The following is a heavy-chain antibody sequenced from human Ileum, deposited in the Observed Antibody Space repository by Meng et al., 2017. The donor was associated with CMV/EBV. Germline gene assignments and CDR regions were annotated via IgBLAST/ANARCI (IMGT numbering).Heavy chain of an antibody. CDR2: INHSGST. Sequence: FSGYYWSRIRQPTGKGLEWIGEINHSGSTNYNPSLKSRVTISVYTSKNQFSLKLSSVTAADTAVYYCARGINCSSTSCYTPRGTFDYWGQGTLVTVSS. CDR1: FSGYY. V-gene: IGHV4-34*01. CDR3: ARGINCSSTSCYTPRGTFDY. J-gene: IGHJ4*02. D-gene: IGHD2-2*02.